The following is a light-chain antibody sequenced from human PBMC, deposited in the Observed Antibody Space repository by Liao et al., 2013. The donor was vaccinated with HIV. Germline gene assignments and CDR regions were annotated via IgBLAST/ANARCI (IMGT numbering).Light chain of an antibody. CDR2: QDT. J-gene: IGLJ2*01. CDR1: NLGSKY. V-gene: IGLV3-1*01. Sequence: SYDLTQPPSLSVSPGQTAGITCSGDNLGSKYVTWFQQGPGQSPLLVIYQDTYRPSGIPERFSGSNSGNTATLTISGTQPMDEADYYCQAWDRNTAIFGGGTKLTVL. CDR3: QAWDRNTAI.